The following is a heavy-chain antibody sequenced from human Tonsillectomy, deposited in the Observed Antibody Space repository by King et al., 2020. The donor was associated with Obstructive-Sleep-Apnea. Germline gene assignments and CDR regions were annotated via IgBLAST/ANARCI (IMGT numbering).Heavy chain of an antibody. CDR3: ASDRHYYASSGSNEDFCYFDF. V-gene: IGHV3-11*06. CDR1: GFTFSDYY. Sequence: VQLVQSGGGLVKPGGSLRLSCAASGFTFSDYYMSWIRQAPGKGVEWVSYISISSSYTNYAYSVKGRFTISRDNAKNSMYLQMNRLGDEDTAVYYCASDRHYYASSGSNEDFCYFDFWGQGTLVTVSS. CDR2: ISISSSYT. D-gene: IGHD3-22*01. J-gene: IGHJ4*02.